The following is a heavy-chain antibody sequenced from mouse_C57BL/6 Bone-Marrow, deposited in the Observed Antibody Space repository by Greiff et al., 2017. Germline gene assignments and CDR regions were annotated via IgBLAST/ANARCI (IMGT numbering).Heavy chain of an antibody. CDR3: ASPLYYGSSYWYFDV. CDR2: IDPSDSYT. J-gene: IGHJ1*03. V-gene: IGHV1-59*01. Sequence: QVQLQQPGAELVRPGTSVKLSCKASGYTFTSYWMHWVKQRPGQGLEWIGVIDPSDSYTNYNQKFKGKATLTVDTSSSPAYMQLSSLTSEDSAVYYCASPLYYGSSYWYFDVWGTGTTVTVSS. CDR1: GYTFTSYW. D-gene: IGHD1-1*01.